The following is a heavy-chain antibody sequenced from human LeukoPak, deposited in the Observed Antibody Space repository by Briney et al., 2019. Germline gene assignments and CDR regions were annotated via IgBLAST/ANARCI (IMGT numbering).Heavy chain of an antibody. CDR3: ARAHSEYYDFWSGYYSPYYYYYYYMDV. J-gene: IGHJ6*03. V-gene: IGHV1-18*01. D-gene: IGHD3-3*01. Sequence: ASVKVSCKASGYTFTSYGISWVRQAPGQGLEWMGWISAYNGNTNYAQKLQGRVTMTTDTSTSTAYMELRSLRSDDTAVYYCARAHSEYYDFWSGYYSPYYYYYYYMDVWGKGTTVTVSS. CDR2: ISAYNGNT. CDR1: GYTFTSYG.